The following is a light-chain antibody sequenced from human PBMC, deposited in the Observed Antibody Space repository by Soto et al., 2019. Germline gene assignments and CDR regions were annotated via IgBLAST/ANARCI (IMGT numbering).Light chain of an antibody. CDR1: QSVFSD. V-gene: IGKV3-15*01. CDR2: RAS. Sequence: DIEMTQSPATLSVSPGERATLSCRASQSVFSDLAWYQQKPGQAPRLLIYRASTRATAIPARFSGSGSETEFTLTISSLQSEDFAVYYCQQYNNWPLTFGGGTKVEIK. J-gene: IGKJ4*01. CDR3: QQYNNWPLT.